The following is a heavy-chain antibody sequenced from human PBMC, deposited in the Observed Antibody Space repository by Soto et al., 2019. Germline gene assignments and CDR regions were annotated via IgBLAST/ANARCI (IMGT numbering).Heavy chain of an antibody. CDR2: INAGNGNT. J-gene: IGHJ2*01. CDR3: ARGGSLYWYFDL. Sequence: ASVKVSCKASAYTFTSYAMHLVRQAPGQRLEWMGWINAGNGNTKYSQKFQGRVTITRDTSASTAYMELSSLRSEDTAVYYCARGGSLYWYFDLWGRGTLVTVSS. CDR1: AYTFTSYA. D-gene: IGHD1-26*01. V-gene: IGHV1-3*01.